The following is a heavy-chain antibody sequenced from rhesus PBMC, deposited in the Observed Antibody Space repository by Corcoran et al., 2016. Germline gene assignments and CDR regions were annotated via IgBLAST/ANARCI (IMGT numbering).Heavy chain of an antibody. CDR2: IGGSSRST. D-gene: IGHD1-20*01. CDR3: ARRDGTTQT. CDR1: GGLITGYY. V-gene: IGHV4-165*02. Sequence: QVQLQESGPGLVKPSETLSLPRPVSGGLITGYYWHWVRQPPGKGLEWVVYIGGSSRSTYYNPSLKSRVTISTDTSKNQFSLKLSSVTAADTAVYYCARRDGTTQTWGQGVLVTVSS. J-gene: IGHJ4*01.